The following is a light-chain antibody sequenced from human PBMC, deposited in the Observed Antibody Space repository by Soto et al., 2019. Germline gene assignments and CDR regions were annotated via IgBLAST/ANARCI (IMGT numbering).Light chain of an antibody. V-gene: IGLV2-14*01. Sequence: QSVLTQPASVSGSPGQSITISCTGTSSDVGGHNYVSWYQQHPGKAPKFMIFEVSNRPSGVSNRFSGSKSGKTASLTISGRQAEDEADYYCSSYTSTNTWVFGGGTKLTVL. CDR3: SSYTSTNTWV. CDR1: SSDVGGHNY. J-gene: IGLJ3*02. CDR2: EVS.